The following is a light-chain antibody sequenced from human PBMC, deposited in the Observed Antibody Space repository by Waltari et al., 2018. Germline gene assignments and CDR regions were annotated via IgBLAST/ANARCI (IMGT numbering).Light chain of an antibody. CDR3: QQYDAYALT. CDR2: EAS. CDR1: QSIRSS. J-gene: IGKJ4*01. Sequence: DIQMTQSPSTLSASVGDRVTSPCRASQSIRSSLAWYQQKPGKAPKFLIYEASSLESGVPSRFSGSGSGTEFTLTISSLQPDDFATYCCQQYDAYALTFGGGTKVEIK. V-gene: IGKV1-5*03.